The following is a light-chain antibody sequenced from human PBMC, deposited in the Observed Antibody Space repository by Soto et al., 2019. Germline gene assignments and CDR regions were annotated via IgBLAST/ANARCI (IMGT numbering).Light chain of an antibody. CDR2: KAS. CDR1: QSISSW. Sequence: DIQMTQSPSTLSASVGDRVTITCRASQSISSWLAWYQQKPGKAPKLLIYKASSLESGVPSRFSGSGSGTEFNLAVSGLQPDDIATYYCQQYSTFGQGTKVEIK. V-gene: IGKV1-5*03. CDR3: QQYST. J-gene: IGKJ1*01.